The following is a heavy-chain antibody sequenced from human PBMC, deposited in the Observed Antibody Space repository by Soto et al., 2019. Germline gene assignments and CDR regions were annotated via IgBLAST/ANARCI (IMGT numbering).Heavy chain of an antibody. CDR3: ARASNDYYDSSGYVDY. Sequence: QVQLVKSGAEVKKPGSSVKVSCKASGGTFSSYAISWVRQAPGQGLEWMGGIIPIFATANYAQKFQGRVTITADESTNTAYRELSSLRSEDTAVYYCARASNDYYDSSGYVDYWGQGTLVTVSS. V-gene: IGHV1-69*01. J-gene: IGHJ4*02. CDR2: IIPIFATA. D-gene: IGHD3-22*01. CDR1: GGTFSSYA.